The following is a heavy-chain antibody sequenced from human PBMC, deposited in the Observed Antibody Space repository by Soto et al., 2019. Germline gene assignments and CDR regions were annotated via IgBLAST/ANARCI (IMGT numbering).Heavy chain of an antibody. D-gene: IGHD3-9*01. CDR2: INAGNGNT. J-gene: IGHJ6*02. CDR3: ARLYYDILTGPGGMDV. V-gene: IGHV1-3*01. Sequence: GASVKVSCKASGYTFTSYAMHWVRQVPGQRLEWMGWINAGNGNTKYSQKFQGRVTITRDTSASAAYMELSSLRSEDTAVYYCARLYYDILTGPGGMDVWGQGTTVTVSS. CDR1: GYTFTSYA.